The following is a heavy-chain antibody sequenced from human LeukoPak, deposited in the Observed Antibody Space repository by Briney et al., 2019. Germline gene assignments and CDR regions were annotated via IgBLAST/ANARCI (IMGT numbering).Heavy chain of an antibody. Sequence: ASVKVSCKASGYTFTGYYMHWVRQAPGQGLEWMGWINPNSGGTNYAQKFQGRVTMTRDTSTSTVYMELSSLRSEDTAVYYCARDIVSEVAGNTPEYYFDYWGQGTLVTVSS. CDR2: INPNSGGT. J-gene: IGHJ4*02. D-gene: IGHD6-19*01. CDR3: ARDIVSEVAGNTPEYYFDY. CDR1: GYTFTGYY. V-gene: IGHV1-2*02.